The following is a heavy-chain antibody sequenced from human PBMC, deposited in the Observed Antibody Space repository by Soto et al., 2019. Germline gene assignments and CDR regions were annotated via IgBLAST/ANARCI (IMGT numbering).Heavy chain of an antibody. CDR1: GGSVSSDNYY. J-gene: IGHJ4*02. CDR3: AKGAGWRWLQVQFDN. D-gene: IGHD5-12*01. V-gene: IGHV4-61*01. CDR2: IYYSGST. Sequence: PSETLSLTCTVSGGSVSSDNYYWNWILQPPGKGLEWIGYIYYSGSTNYNPSLKSRVTISVDTSKNQFSLNLTSVTAADTAVYFCAKGAGWRWLQVQFDNWGQGTPVTVSS.